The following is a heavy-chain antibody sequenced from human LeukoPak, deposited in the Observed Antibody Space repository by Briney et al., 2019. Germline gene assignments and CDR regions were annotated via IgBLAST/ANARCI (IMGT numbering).Heavy chain of an antibody. V-gene: IGHV3-23*01. CDR2: ISGSGGST. J-gene: IGHJ4*02. Sequence: PGGSLRLSCAASGFTFSSYSMNWVRQAPGKGLEWVSAISGSGGSTYYADSVKGRFTISRDNSKNTLYLQMNSLRAEDTAVYYCAKAHYSSSWYFLPLWGQGTLVTVSS. CDR1: GFTFSSYS. CDR3: AKAHYSSSWYFLPL. D-gene: IGHD6-13*01.